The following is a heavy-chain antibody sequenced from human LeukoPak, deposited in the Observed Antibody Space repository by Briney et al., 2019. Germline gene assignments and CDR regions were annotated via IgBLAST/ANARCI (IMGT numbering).Heavy chain of an antibody. V-gene: IGHV3-43*01. J-gene: IGHJ3*01. CDR3: AKATSSGWGYAFDV. D-gene: IGHD6-19*01. CDR2: IRWYGVEI. Sequence: PGGSLRLSCAGSGFTFHDYTMHWVRQPPGKGLEWVSLIRWYGVEIHYADSLKGRFTISRDNSKNSLFLQMNSLGIEDTALYYCAKATSSGWGYAFDVWGRGTMVTVSA. CDR1: GFTFHDYT.